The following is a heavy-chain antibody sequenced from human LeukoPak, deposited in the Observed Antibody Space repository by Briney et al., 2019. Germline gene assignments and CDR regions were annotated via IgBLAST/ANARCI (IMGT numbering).Heavy chain of an antibody. V-gene: IGHV3-7*01. Sequence: GGSLRLSCVVSGFTFSSYSMIWVRQAPGKGLQWVANMKKDGSETKYVESVKGGFTISRDNAKNPLYLQMNSLRAEDTAVYYCGRHRSGSGTYFIDYWGQGTLVSVSS. CDR1: GFTFSSYS. CDR2: MKKDGSET. J-gene: IGHJ4*02. CDR3: GRHRSGSGTYFIDY. D-gene: IGHD3-10*01.